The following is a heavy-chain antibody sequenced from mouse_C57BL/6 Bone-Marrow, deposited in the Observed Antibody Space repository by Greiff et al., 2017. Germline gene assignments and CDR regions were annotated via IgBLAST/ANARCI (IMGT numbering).Heavy chain of an antibody. Sequence: EVQLQESGGDLVKPGGSLKLSCAASGFTFSSYGMSWVRQTPDKRLEWVATISSGGSYTYYPDSVKGRFTISRDNAKNTLYLQMSSLKSEDTATYYCARLDYWGQGTTLTVSS. V-gene: IGHV5-6*01. CDR1: GFTFSSYG. CDR2: ISSGGSYT. J-gene: IGHJ2*01. CDR3: ARLDY.